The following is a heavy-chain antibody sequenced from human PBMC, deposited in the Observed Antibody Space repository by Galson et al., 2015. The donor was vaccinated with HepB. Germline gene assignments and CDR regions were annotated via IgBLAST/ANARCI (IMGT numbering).Heavy chain of an antibody. V-gene: IGHV4-39*01. CDR2: IYYSGST. CDR3: ARLPGGFWSGSCDVMDV. Sequence: LSLTCTVSGGSISRSSYYWGWIRQPPGKGLAWIGNIYYSGSTYYNPSLESRVTTSADTSKNQFSLKLTSVTAADTAAYYCARLPGGFWSGSCDVMDVWGQGTTVTVSS. D-gene: IGHD3-3*01. CDR1: GGSISRSSYY. J-gene: IGHJ6*02.